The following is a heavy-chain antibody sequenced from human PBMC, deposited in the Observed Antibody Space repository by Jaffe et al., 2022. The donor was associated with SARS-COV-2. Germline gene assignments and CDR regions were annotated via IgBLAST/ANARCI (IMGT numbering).Heavy chain of an antibody. D-gene: IGHD3-3*01. V-gene: IGHV3-7*03. CDR2: IKQDGSEK. CDR3: ARGLPYYDFWSGSVAVMDV. CDR1: GFTFSSYW. Sequence: EVQLVESGGGLVQPGGSLRLSCAASGFTFSSYWMSWVRQAPGKGLEWVANIKQDGSEKYYVDSVKGRFTISRDNAKNSLYLQMNSLRAEDTAVYYCARGLPYYDFWSGSVAVMDVWGQGTTVTVSS. J-gene: IGHJ6*02.